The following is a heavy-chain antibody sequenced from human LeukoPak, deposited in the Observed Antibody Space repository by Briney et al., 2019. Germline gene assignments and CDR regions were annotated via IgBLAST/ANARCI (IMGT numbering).Heavy chain of an antibody. Sequence: GGSLRLSCAASGFIFSGCGMSWVRQAPGKGLEWVSGISGSDGSTYYADSVKGRFTISRDNSKNTLYVQMNNLRADDTAVYYCAKDGDILTGFDYWGQGTLVTVSS. CDR2: ISGSDGST. CDR3: AKDGDILTGFDY. CDR1: GFIFSGCG. J-gene: IGHJ4*02. V-gene: IGHV3-23*01. D-gene: IGHD3-9*01.